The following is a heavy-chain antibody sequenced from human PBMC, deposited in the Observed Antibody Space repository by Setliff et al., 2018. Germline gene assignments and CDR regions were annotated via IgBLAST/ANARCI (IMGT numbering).Heavy chain of an antibody. CDR3: ARSSRSGYYHQRDSFDL. CDR1: DYILTSYG. D-gene: IGHD5-12*01. CDR2: ISTYNGHT. J-gene: IGHJ3*01. Sequence: ASVKVSCKTSDYILTSYGLSWVRQAPGQGLDWMGWISTYNGHTNYAQKLQGRVTMTTDTSTNTAYLEVRNLKSDDTATYYYARSSRSGYYHQRDSFDLWGQGTRVTVSS. V-gene: IGHV1-18*01.